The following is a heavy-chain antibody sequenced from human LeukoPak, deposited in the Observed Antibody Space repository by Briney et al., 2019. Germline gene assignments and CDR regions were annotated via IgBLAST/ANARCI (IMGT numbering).Heavy chain of an antibody. CDR2: IYHFGSP. Sequence: SESLSLTCAVAGYSMSSGYYGGWIRQPPGKGVERISIIYHFGSPYYNPSLKSRLTISVDTSKNQFSLKLSSVTAADTAVYYCARRGDGGYNSGFDYWGQGTLVTVSS. J-gene: IGHJ4*02. D-gene: IGHD5-24*01. V-gene: IGHV4-38-2*01. CDR3: ARRGDGGYNSGFDY. CDR1: GYSMSSGYY.